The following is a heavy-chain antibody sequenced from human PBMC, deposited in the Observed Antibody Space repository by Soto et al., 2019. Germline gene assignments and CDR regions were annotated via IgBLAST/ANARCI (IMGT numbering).Heavy chain of an antibody. J-gene: IGHJ4*02. CDR1: GGSISSGDYY. D-gene: IGHD4-17*01. V-gene: IGHV4-39*01. CDR3: ARGSTTEKVDS. Sequence: SETLSLTCTVSGGSISSGDYYWSWIRQPPGKGLEWIGSIYYSGSTYYNPSLKSRVTISVDTSKNQFSLKLSSVTAADTAVYYCARGSTTEKVDSWGQGTLVTVSS. CDR2: IYYSGST.